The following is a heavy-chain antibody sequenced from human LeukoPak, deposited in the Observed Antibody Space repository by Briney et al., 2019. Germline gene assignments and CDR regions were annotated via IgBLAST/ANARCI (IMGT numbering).Heavy chain of an antibody. D-gene: IGHD3-3*01. CDR3: ARGSYYDFWSGYRDYYMDV. CDR2: MNPNSGNT. CDR1: GYTFTSYD. J-gene: IGHJ6*03. V-gene: IGHV1-8*01. Sequence: GASVKVSCKASGYTFTSYDINWVRQATGQGLEWMGWMNPNSGNTGYAQKFQGGVTMTRNTSISTAYMELSSLRSEDTAVYYCARGSYYDFWSGYRDYYMDVWGKGTTVTVSS.